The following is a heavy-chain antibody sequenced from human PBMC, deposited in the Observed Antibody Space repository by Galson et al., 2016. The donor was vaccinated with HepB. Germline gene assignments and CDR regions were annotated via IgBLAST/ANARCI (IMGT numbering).Heavy chain of an antibody. V-gene: IGHV1-18*04. D-gene: IGHD5-24*01. Sequence: VKVSCKASGYTFTTYGITWVRQAPGQGLEWVGWISNYNGDTNHAQKIQGRVTLTADRSTTTAYLEVRTLETADTAVYYCPRDRDRSLDYWGQGTLVTVAS. J-gene: IGHJ4*02. CDR1: GYTFTTYG. CDR2: ISNYNGDT. CDR3: PRDRDRSLDY.